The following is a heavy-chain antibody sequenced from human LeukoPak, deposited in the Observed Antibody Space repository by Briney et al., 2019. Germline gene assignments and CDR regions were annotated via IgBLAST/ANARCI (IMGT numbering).Heavy chain of an antibody. CDR1: GGTFSSYA. J-gene: IGHJ6*02. V-gene: IGHV1-46*01. CDR3: ATGTVPAAPLYSYYGMDV. D-gene: IGHD2-2*01. Sequence: ASVKVSCKASGGTFSSYAISWVRQAPGQGLEWMGVINPSGGSTSYAQKFQGRVTMTRDTSTSTVYMELSSLRSEDTAVYYCATGTVPAAPLYSYYGMDVWGQGTTVTVSS. CDR2: INPSGGST.